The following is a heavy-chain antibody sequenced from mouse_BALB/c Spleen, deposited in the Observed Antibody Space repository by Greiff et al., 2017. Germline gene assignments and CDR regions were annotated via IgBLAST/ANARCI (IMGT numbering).Heavy chain of an antibody. CDR3: ASGYDGYYLAY. CDR2: ISYSGST. D-gene: IGHD2-3*01. J-gene: IGHJ3*01. CDR1: GYSITSDYA. Sequence: EVKLVESGPGLVKPSQSLSLTCTVTGYSITSDYAWNWIRQFPGNNLEWMGYISYSGSTSYNPSLKSRISITRDTSKNQFFLQLNSVTTEDTATYYCASGYDGYYLAYWGQGTLVTVSA. V-gene: IGHV3-2*02.